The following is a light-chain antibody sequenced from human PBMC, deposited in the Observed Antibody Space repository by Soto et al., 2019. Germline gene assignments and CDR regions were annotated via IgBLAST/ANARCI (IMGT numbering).Light chain of an antibody. V-gene: IGKV1-39*01. Sequence: DIQMTQSPSSLSASAGDRVTITCRASQSISSYLNWYQQKPGKAPKLLIYAASSLQSGVPSRFSGSGSGTDFTLTISSLQPEDFATYYCRQSYSTPLTFGGGTKVDIK. CDR3: RQSYSTPLT. CDR2: AAS. J-gene: IGKJ4*01. CDR1: QSISSY.